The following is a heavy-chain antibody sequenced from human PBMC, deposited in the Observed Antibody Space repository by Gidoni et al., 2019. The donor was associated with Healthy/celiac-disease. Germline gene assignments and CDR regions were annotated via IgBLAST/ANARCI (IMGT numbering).Heavy chain of an antibody. D-gene: IGHD6-19*01. J-gene: IGHJ4*02. Sequence: FTISRDNAKNSLYLQMNSLRAEDTALYYCAKDIDSSGWVRGDGMSDWGQGTLVTVSS. V-gene: IGHV3-9*01. CDR3: AKDIDSSGWVRGDGMSD.